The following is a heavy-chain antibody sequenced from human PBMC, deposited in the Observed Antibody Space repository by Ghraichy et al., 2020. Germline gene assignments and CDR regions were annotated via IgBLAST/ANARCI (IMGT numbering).Heavy chain of an antibody. V-gene: IGHV4-31*03. D-gene: IGHD6-6*01. CDR3: ARDGDGSSVGY. Sequence: SETLSLTCNVSGYSISSGRYYWSWIRQHPGQGLEWIGYIFYRGDTYYNPSLKSRVTISVDTTKNQFSLKVNSVTAADTAMYYCARDGDGSSVGYWGQGTRVTVAS. J-gene: IGHJ4*02. CDR1: GYSISSGRYY. CDR2: IFYRGDT.